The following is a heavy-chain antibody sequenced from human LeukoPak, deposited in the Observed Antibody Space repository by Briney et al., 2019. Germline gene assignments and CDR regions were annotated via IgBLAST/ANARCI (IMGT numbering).Heavy chain of an antibody. CDR3: ARGNWEAAARPYSFDT. J-gene: IGHJ5*02. CDR2: ISGYNGHT. CDR1: SFSFSSFG. D-gene: IGHD3-22*01. Sequence: GASVKVSCKAFSFSFSSFGFNWVRQAPGQGLEWMGWISGYNGHTNYGQKFQGRVTMTTDTSTNTAYLELRSLRSDDTAVYYCARGNWEAAARPYSFDTWGQGTLVTVSS. V-gene: IGHV1-18*01.